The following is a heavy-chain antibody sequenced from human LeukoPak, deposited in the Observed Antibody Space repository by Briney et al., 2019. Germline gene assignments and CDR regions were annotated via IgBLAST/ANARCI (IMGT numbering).Heavy chain of an antibody. D-gene: IGHD6-19*01. J-gene: IGHJ4*02. CDR2: ISSSGDNT. Sequence: GESLRLSCAASGFTFSSYAMSWVRQAPGKGLEWVSGISSSGDNTYYADSVKGRFPISRDNSKNTLYLQVNNLRAEDTAIYYCAKDQKWGQWLETYFDYWGQGTLVTVSS. V-gene: IGHV3-23*01. CDR3: AKDQKWGQWLETYFDY. CDR1: GFTFSSYA.